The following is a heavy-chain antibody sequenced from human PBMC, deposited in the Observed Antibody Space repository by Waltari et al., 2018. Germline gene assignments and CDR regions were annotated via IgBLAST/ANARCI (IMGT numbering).Heavy chain of an antibody. CDR1: GFTFSSYW. CDR3: ARVSSTWYPNFDY. D-gene: IGHD6-13*01. J-gene: IGHJ4*02. Sequence: EVQLVESGGGLVQPGGSLRLSCAASGFTFSSYWMSWVRRAPGKGLEWVANIKQDGSEKYYVDSVKGRFTISRDNAKSSLYLQMNSLRAEDTAVFYCARVSSTWYPNFDYWGQGTLVTVSS. V-gene: IGHV3-7*01. CDR2: IKQDGSEK.